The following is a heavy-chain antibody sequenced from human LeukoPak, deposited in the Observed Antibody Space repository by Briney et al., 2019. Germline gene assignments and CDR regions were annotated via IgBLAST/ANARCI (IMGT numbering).Heavy chain of an antibody. V-gene: IGHV4-39*07. J-gene: IGHJ6*03. Sequence: PSETLSLTCTLSGGSISSSSYYWGWIRQPPGKGLEAIGEINHRQSTNYNPSLKSRVTISVDTSKNQFSLKLSSVTAADTAVYYCARGKRSTIFGVATPGSSYYMDVWGKGTTVTISS. CDR1: GGSISSSSYY. D-gene: IGHD3-3*01. CDR2: INHRQST. CDR3: ARGKRSTIFGVATPGSSYYMDV.